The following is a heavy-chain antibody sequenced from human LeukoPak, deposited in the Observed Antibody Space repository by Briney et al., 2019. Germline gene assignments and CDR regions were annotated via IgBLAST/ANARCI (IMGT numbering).Heavy chain of an antibody. D-gene: IGHD3-9*01. Sequence: SETLSLTCAVYGGSFSGHYWSWIRQSPGKGLEWIAEIHYSGATNYNPSLRSRVTISGDTSKNQVFLRMTSVTAADTALYYCARGILFDYYFDSWGQGTLVTVSS. CDR3: ARGILFDYYFDS. J-gene: IGHJ4*02. V-gene: IGHV4-34*01. CDR1: GGSFSGHY. CDR2: IHYSGAT.